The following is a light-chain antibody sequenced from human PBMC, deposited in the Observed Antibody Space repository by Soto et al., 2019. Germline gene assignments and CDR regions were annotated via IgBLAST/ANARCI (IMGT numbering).Light chain of an antibody. J-gene: IGLJ2*01. V-gene: IGLV2-14*01. CDR3: SSYTSSSTVV. CDR1: SSDVGGYNY. CDR2: DVS. Sequence: QSALTQPASVSGSPGQSITISCTGTSSDVGGYNYVSWYQQHPGKAPKLMIYDVSNRPLGVSNRFSGSKSGNTAFLTISGLQAEDEADYYCSSYTSSSTVVFGGGTKLTVL.